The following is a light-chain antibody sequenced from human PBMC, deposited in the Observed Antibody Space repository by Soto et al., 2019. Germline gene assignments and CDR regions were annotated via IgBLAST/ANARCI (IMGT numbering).Light chain of an antibody. J-gene: IGLJ1*01. CDR2: HVS. Sequence: QSALPQPASVSGSPGQAITISCTRTSSDVGAYNYVSWYQQHPGRAPQLIIYHVSNRPSGVSNRFSGSKSDNTASLTISGLQAEDEADYYCSSFTSSSSYVFGPGTKVTV. CDR3: SSFTSSSSYV. CDR1: SSDVGAYNY. V-gene: IGLV2-14*03.